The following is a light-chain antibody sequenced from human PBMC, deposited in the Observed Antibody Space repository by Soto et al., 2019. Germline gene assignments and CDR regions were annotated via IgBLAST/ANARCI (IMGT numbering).Light chain of an antibody. J-gene: IGKJ4*01. CDR2: KAS. CDR3: QQYDDYPLT. V-gene: IGKV1-5*03. CDR1: QNINTW. Sequence: DIQMTQSPSTLSASVGDRVTITCRASQNINTWLAWYQQEPGKAPKLLIYKASTLESGVPSRFSGSGSGTEFTLTISSLQPDDFATYYCQQYDDYPLTFGGGTKVEIK.